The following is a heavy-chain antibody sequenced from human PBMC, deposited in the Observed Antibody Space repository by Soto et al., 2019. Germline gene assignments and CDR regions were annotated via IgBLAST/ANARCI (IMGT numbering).Heavy chain of an antibody. Sequence: SVKVSCKASGGTFSSYAISWVRQAPGQGLEWMGGIIPIFGTANYAQKFQGRVTITVDESTSTAYMELSSLRSDDTAVYYCARGHCSSTSCYGSDYYYGLDVWGQGTTVTVSS. CDR1: GGTFSSYA. V-gene: IGHV1-69*13. CDR2: IIPIFGTA. J-gene: IGHJ6*02. D-gene: IGHD2-2*01. CDR3: ARGHCSSTSCYGSDYYYGLDV.